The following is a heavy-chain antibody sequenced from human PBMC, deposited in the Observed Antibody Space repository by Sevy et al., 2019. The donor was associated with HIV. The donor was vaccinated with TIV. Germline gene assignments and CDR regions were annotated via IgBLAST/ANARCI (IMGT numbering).Heavy chain of an antibody. D-gene: IGHD3-9*01. CDR2: ISVSGGST. CDR3: AKDHDNNWFDP. J-gene: IGHJ5*02. V-gene: IGHV3-23*01. CDR1: GFSFNLYA. Sequence: GGSLRLSCAASGFSFNLYAMTWVRQAPGKGLDWVSTISVSGGSTYYADSVKGQFTISRDNSKNTLYLQMNSLRAEDTAVYYCAKDHDNNWFDPWGQGTLVTVSS.